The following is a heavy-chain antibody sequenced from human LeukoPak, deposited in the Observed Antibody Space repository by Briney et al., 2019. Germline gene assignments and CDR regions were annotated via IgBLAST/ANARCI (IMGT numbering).Heavy chain of an antibody. CDR1: GFTFTTYA. J-gene: IGHJ4*02. CDR2: ISAEGGST. CDR3: AKTTTGYSSGRYPGWPADS. Sequence: PGGSLRLSCAASGFTFTTYAMRWVRQAPGKGLEWVSVISAEGGSTYYADSVKGRFTISRDNSRNTLYLQMNSLRAEDTAVYYCAKTTTGYSSGRYPGWPADSWGQGALVTVSS. V-gene: IGHV3-23*01. D-gene: IGHD6-19*01.